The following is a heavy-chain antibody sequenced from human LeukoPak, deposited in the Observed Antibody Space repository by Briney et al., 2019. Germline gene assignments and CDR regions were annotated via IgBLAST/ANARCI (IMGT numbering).Heavy chain of an antibody. CDR3: AKDSGYSSSWYAFDI. D-gene: IGHD6-13*01. CDR2: IHYDGSIK. Sequence: PGGSLRLSCAASGFTFSNYGVHWVRQAPGRGLEWVAVIHYDGSIKYYADSVKGRFTISRDNSKNTLYLQMNSLRAEDTAVYYCAKDSGYSSSWYAFDIWGQGTMVTVSS. V-gene: IGHV3-30*02. J-gene: IGHJ3*02. CDR1: GFTFSNYG.